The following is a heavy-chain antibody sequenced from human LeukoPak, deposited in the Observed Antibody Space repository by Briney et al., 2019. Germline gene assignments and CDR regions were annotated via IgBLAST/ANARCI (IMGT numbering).Heavy chain of an antibody. CDR1: GFTFSNHN. Sequence: PGGSLRLSCAASGFTFSNHNMNWDRQAPGKGLEWVSYISISSSIIYYADSVKGRFTISRDNAKNSLYLQMNSLRDEDTAVYYCARESGAPPLRGLDIWGQGTMVTVSS. D-gene: IGHD4-17*01. CDR2: ISISSSII. CDR3: ARESGAPPLRGLDI. V-gene: IGHV3-48*02. J-gene: IGHJ3*02.